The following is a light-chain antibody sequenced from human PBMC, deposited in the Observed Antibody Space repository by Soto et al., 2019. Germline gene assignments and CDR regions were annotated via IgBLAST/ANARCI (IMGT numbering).Light chain of an antibody. CDR2: GAS. Sequence: EIVLTQSPGTLSLSPGERATLSCRASQSVSSSYLAWYQQKPGQAPRLLIYGASSRATGIPDRFSGSGSGTDFTLTISRLEPEEFAVYYCQQYGSSRTFGQRTKVEIK. CDR1: QSVSSSY. V-gene: IGKV3-20*01. J-gene: IGKJ1*01. CDR3: QQYGSSRT.